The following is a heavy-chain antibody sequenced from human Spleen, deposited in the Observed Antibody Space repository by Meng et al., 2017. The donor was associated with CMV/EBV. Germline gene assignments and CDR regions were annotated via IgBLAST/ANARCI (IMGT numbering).Heavy chain of an antibody. CDR3: ARGGNFDP. J-gene: IGHJ5*02. Sequence: QVQLVESGAEVKKPGASVKVSCKASGYTFSTYTINWVRQAHGRGLEWMGWISTNTGTPTYTQGFTGRFVFPLDTSVSTAYLQISSLKAEDTAVYYCARGGNFDPWGQGTLVTVSS. V-gene: IGHV7-4-1*02. CDR2: ISTNTGTP. D-gene: IGHD2/OR15-2a*01. CDR1: GYTFSTYT.